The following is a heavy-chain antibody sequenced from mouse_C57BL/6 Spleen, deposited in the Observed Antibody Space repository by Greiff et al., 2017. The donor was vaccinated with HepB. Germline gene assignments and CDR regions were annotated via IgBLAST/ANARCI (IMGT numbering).Heavy chain of an antibody. CDR1: GFNIKDDY. J-gene: IGHJ2*01. Sequence: EVKLVESGAELVRPGASVKLSCTASGFNIKDDYMHWVKQRPEQGLEWIGWIDPENGDTDYASKFQGKATITADTSSNTAYLQLSSLTSEDTAVYYCTTDFDYWGQGTTLTVSS. CDR3: TTDFDY. V-gene: IGHV14-4*01. CDR2: IDPENGDT.